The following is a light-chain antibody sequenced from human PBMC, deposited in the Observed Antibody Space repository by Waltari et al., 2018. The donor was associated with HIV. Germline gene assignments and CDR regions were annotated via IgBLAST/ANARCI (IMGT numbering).Light chain of an antibody. CDR3: NSYASSAILV. V-gene: IGLV2-14*01. Sequence: QSALTQPASVSGSPGQSITISCTGTSGDVGAYHYVSSNKNRQGKAPQPIIYEVTNRPGGVSDRFARSKAGKTASLTISGLQAEEEADYYCNSYASSAILVFGGGTKLTVL. J-gene: IGLJ2*01. CDR1: SGDVGAYHY. CDR2: EVT.